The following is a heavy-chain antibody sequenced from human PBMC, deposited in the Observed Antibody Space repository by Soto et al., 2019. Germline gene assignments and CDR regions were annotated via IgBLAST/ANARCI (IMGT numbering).Heavy chain of an antibody. CDR3: ARDYSSGWYDGAFDI. D-gene: IGHD6-19*01. CDR2: IKQDGSEK. V-gene: IGHV3-7*01. Sequence: GGSLRLSCAASGFTFSSYWMSWVRQAPGKGLEWVANIKQDGSEKYYVDSVKGRFTISRDNAKNSLYLQMNSLRAEDTAVYYCARDYSSGWYDGAFDIWGQGTMVTVSS. CDR1: GFTFSSYW. J-gene: IGHJ3*02.